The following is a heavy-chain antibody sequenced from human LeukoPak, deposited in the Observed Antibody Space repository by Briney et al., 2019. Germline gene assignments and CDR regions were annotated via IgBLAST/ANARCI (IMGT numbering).Heavy chain of an antibody. J-gene: IGHJ6*02. V-gene: IGHV4-30-4*01. CDR1: GGSISSGDYY. Sequence: SETLSLTCTVSGGSISSGDYYWSWIRQPPGKGLEWIGYIYYSGSTYYNPSLKSRVTISVDTSKNQFSLKLSSVTAADTAVYYCARRPRFYAYYYCGMDVWGQGTTVTVSS. CDR2: IYYSGST. CDR3: ARRPRFYAYYYCGMDV. D-gene: IGHD3-10*01.